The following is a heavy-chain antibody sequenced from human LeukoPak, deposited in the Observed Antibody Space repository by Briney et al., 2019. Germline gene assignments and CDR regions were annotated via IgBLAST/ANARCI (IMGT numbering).Heavy chain of an antibody. V-gene: IGHV4-59*01. J-gene: IGHJ2*01. CDR3: ARAQPLPIVVVVAATPRSWYFDL. Sequence: GSLRLSCAHSGFTFSSYAMSWVRQAPGKGLEWIGYIYYSGSTNYNPSLKSRVTISVDTSKNQFSLKLSSVTAADTAVYYCARAQPLPIVVVVAATPRSWYFDLWGRGTLVTVSS. CDR1: GFTFSSYA. CDR2: IYYSGST. D-gene: IGHD2-15*01.